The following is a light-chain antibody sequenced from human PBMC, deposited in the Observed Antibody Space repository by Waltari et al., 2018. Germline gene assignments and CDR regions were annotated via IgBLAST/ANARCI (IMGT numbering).Light chain of an antibody. CDR3: QSSDSSTTYDI. J-gene: IGLJ2*01. V-gene: IGLV3-25*03. Sequence: SYELTQPPSVAVSPGQTARNTCPGHALPKQYAYWYQQKSGQAPGLVIYKDTERPSGVPERFSGSSSGTTVTLTISGVQAEDEADYYCQSSDSSTTYDIFGGGTRLTVL. CDR2: KDT. CDR1: ALPKQY.